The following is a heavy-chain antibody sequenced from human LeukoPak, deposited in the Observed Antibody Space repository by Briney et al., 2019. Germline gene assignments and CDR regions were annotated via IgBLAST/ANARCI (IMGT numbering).Heavy chain of an antibody. CDR1: GYTFTSYD. CDR3: ATGGISTYYDFWSGQYWFDP. V-gene: IGHV1-8*01. J-gene: IGHJ5*02. CDR2: MNPNSGNT. Sequence: ASVKVSCKASGYTFTSYDINWVRQATGQGLEWMGWMNPNSGNTGYAQKFQGRVTMTRNTSISTAYMELSSLRSEDTAVYYCATGGISTYYDFWSGQYWFDPWGQGTLVTVSS. D-gene: IGHD3-3*01.